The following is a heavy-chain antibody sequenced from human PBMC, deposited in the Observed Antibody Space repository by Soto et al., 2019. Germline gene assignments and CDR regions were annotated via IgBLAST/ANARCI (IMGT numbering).Heavy chain of an antibody. CDR1: GFTFSDYY. V-gene: IGHV3-11*01. J-gene: IGHJ6*03. CDR2: ISSSGSTI. CDR3: ARASGGSCRRCYYHYYMAV. D-gene: IGHD2-15*01. Sequence: PGGSLRLACAASGFTFSDYYMSWIRQAPGKGLEWVSYISSSGSTIYYADSVKGRFTISRDNAKNSLYLQMNSLRAEDTAVYYCARASGGSCRRCYYHYYMAVWGKGTTVTVSS.